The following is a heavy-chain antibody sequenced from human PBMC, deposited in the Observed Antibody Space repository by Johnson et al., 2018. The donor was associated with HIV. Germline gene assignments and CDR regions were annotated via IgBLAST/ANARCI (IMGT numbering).Heavy chain of an antibody. V-gene: IGHV3-66*01. Sequence: VQLVESGGGLVQPGGSLRLSCAASGFTVSSNYMSWVRQAPGKGLEWVSVIYSGDTTYYADSVKDRFTISRDNSKNTLYLQMHSLRAEDTALYYCARAYSYGVFDIWGQGTMVTVSS. J-gene: IGHJ3*02. CDR1: GFTVSSNY. CDR2: IYSGDTT. D-gene: IGHD5-18*01. CDR3: ARAYSYGVFDI.